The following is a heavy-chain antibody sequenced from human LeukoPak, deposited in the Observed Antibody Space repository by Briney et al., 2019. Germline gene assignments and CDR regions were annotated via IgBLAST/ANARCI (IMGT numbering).Heavy chain of an antibody. V-gene: IGHV1-8*02. D-gene: IGHD3-10*01. Sequence: ASVKVSCKASGYTFTSYYMHWVRQATGQGLEWMGWMNPNSGNTGYAQKFQGRVTMTRNTSISTAYMELSSLRSDDTAVYYCAGNFRITRHFGYWGQGTLVTVSS. CDR2: MNPNSGNT. CDR3: AGNFRITRHFGY. J-gene: IGHJ4*02. CDR1: GYTFTSYY.